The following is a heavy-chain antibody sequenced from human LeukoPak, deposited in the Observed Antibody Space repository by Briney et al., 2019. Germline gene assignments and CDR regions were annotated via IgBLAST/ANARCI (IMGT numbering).Heavy chain of an antibody. Sequence: GGSLRLSCAASGFTFSSYSMNWVRQAPGEGLEWVSSIKSSSSYIYYADSVKGRFTISRDNAKNSLYLQMNSLRAEDTAVYYCARDLNTVPYYWGQGTLVTVSS. CDR2: IKSSSSYI. V-gene: IGHV3-21*01. CDR1: GFTFSSYS. J-gene: IGHJ4*02. D-gene: IGHD4-17*01. CDR3: ARDLNTVPYY.